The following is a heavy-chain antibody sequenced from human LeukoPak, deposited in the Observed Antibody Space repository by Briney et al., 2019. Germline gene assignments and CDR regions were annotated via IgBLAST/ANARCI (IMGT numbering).Heavy chain of an antibody. CDR1: GYTFTGYY. J-gene: IGHJ4*02. CDR3: ATYFYYYDSSGYYVFGGLDY. CDR2: INPNSGGT. Sequence: ASVKVSCKASGYTFTGYYMHWVRQAPGQGLEWMGWINPNSGGTNYAQKFQGRVTMTRDTSISTAHMELSRLRSDDTAVYYCATYFYYYDSSGYYVFGGLDYWGQGTLVTVSS. V-gene: IGHV1-2*02. D-gene: IGHD3-22*01.